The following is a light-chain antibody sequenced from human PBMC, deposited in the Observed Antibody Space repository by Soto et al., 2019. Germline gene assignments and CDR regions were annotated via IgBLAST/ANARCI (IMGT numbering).Light chain of an antibody. J-gene: IGKJ2*01. Sequence: EIVLTQSPGTLSLSPGERATLSCRASQSVSSSSLAWYQQKPGQAPTLLIYGASNRATGIPDRFSGSGSGTDFTLTISRLDPEDFAVYYCQHYGGSPLYTFGQGTKLEIK. V-gene: IGKV3-20*01. CDR3: QHYGGSPLYT. CDR1: QSVSSSS. CDR2: GAS.